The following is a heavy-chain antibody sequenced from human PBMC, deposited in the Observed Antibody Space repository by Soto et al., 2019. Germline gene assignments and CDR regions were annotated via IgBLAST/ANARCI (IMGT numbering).Heavy chain of an antibody. D-gene: IGHD6-13*01. Sequence: QLQLQESGPGLVKPSETLSLTCTVSGGSISSSSYYWGWIRQPPGKGLEWIGSIYYSGSTYYNPSRKSRVTISVDTSKNQFSLKLSSLTAADTAVYYCARRGSSSWYGYWGQGTLVTVSS. CDR1: GGSISSSSYY. CDR3: ARRGSSSWYGY. V-gene: IGHV4-39*01. J-gene: IGHJ4*02. CDR2: IYYSGST.